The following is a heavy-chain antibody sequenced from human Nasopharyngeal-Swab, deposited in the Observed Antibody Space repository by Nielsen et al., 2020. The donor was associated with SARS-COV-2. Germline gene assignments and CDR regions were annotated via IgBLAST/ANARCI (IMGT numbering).Heavy chain of an antibody. D-gene: IGHD4-11*01. CDR2: IYHSGST. CDR1: GGPISSSNW. Sequence: GSLRLSCAVFGGPISSSNWWSWVRQPPGKGLEWIGEIYHSGSTNYNPSLKSRVTISVDKSKNQFSLKLSSVTAADTAVYYCARKRRYDYCLDYWGQGTLVTVSS. J-gene: IGHJ4*02. V-gene: IGHV4-4*02. CDR3: ARKRRYDYCLDY.